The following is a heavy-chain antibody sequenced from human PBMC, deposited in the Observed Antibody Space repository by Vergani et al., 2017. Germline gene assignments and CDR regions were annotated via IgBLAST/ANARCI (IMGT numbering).Heavy chain of an antibody. CDR2: IRGSGGST. CDR3: AGEGDSSGWALDY. CDR1: GFTFSSYA. J-gene: IGHJ4*02. Sequence: EVQLLESGGGLVQPGGSLRLSCAASGFTFSSYAMSWVRQAPGKGLEWVSAIRGSGGSTYYADSVKGWFTISRDNSKNTLYLQMNSLRAEDTAVYYCAGEGDSSGWALDYWSQGTLVTVSS. V-gene: IGHV3-23*01. D-gene: IGHD3-22*01.